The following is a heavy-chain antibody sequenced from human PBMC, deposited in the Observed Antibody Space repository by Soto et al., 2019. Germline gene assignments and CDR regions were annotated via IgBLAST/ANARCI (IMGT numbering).Heavy chain of an antibody. V-gene: IGHV4-59*01. CDR3: ARYLRPSWFDP. Sequence: SETLSLTCTVSGGSISSYYWSWIRQPPGKGLEWIGYIYYSGSTNYNPSLKSRVTISVDTSKNQFSLKLSSVTAADTAVYYCARYLRPSWFDPWGQGTLVTVSS. D-gene: IGHD2-8*01. CDR1: GGSISSYY. CDR2: IYYSGST. J-gene: IGHJ5*02.